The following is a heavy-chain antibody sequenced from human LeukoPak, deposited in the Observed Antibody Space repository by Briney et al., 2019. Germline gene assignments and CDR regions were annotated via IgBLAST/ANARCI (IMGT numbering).Heavy chain of an antibody. Sequence: GASVKVSCKASGYTSTGYYMHWVRQAPGQGLEWMGWINPNSGGTNYAQNFQGRVAMTRDTSISTAYMELSRLRSDDTAVYYCARGAFQGSSWFDYWGQGTLVTVSS. CDR3: ARGAFQGSSWFDY. J-gene: IGHJ4*02. CDR1: GYTSTGYY. CDR2: INPNSGGT. D-gene: IGHD6-13*01. V-gene: IGHV1-2*02.